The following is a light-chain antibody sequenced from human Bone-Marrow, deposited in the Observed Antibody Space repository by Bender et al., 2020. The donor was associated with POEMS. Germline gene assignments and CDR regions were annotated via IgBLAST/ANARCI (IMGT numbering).Light chain of an antibody. CDR2: SDY. J-gene: IGLJ3*02. CDR1: DSNFGGIN. V-gene: IGLV1-44*01. Sequence: QSVLTQPPSASGTPGQSVIISCSGTDSNFGGINVYRYHHLPATAPRLVVYSDYQRPSGVPFRFSGSKSGTSASLAISDIQSEDEGDYYCSSWDDSLSGWVFGGGTKLTVL. CDR3: SSWDDSLSGWV.